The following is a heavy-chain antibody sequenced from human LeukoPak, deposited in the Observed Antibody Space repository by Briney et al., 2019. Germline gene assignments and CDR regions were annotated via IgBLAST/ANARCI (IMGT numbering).Heavy chain of an antibody. CDR2: IRQDGSQK. CDR1: GFTFSSYW. V-gene: IGHV3-7*01. CDR3: ARDATYSSSWYSPTFDY. Sequence: GGSLSLSCAASGFTFSSYWMSWVRQAPGKGLEWVATIRQDGSQKYYVDSVKGRFTISRDNAKNSLYLQMNSLRAEDTAVYYCARDATYSSSWYSPTFDYWGQGTLVTVSS. J-gene: IGHJ4*02. D-gene: IGHD6-13*01.